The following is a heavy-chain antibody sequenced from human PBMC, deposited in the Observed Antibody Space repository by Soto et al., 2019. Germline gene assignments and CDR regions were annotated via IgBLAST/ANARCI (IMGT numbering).Heavy chain of an antibody. CDR1: GYTFTSYY. V-gene: IGHV1-46*01. CDR2: INPSGGST. Sequence: ASVKVSCKASGYTFTSYYMHWVRQAPGQGLEWMGIINPSGGSTSYAQKFQGRVTMTRDTSTSTVYMELSSLRSEDTAVYYCASKAPYYYDSSGVISSRYYYYGMDVWGQGTTVTVS. D-gene: IGHD3-22*01. J-gene: IGHJ6*02. CDR3: ASKAPYYYDSSGVISSRYYYYGMDV.